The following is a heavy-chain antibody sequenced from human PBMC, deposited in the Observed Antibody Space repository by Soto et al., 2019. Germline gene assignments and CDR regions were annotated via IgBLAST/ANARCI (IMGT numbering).Heavy chain of an antibody. Sequence: GGSLRLSCAASGFTFSSYAMSWVRQAPGKGLEWVSAISVSGGSTYYADSVKGRFTTSRDNSKNTLYLQMNSLRAEDTAVYYCAKDGVSGSYYFYFDSWGQGALVTVSS. CDR3: AKDGVSGSYYFYFDS. CDR1: GFTFSSYA. D-gene: IGHD1-26*01. CDR2: ISVSGGST. J-gene: IGHJ4*02. V-gene: IGHV3-23*01.